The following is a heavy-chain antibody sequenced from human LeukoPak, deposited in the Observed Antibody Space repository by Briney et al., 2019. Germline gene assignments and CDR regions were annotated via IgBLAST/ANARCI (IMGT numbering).Heavy chain of an antibody. CDR2: TYYSGNT. D-gene: IGHD3/OR15-3a*01. Sequence: SETLSLTCTVSGVSISSSNSYWGWIRQPPGKGLEWIGSTYYSGNTYYNASLKSQVSISIDTSKNQFSLRLTSVTAADTAVYYCARQTGSGLFILPGGQGTLVTVSS. J-gene: IGHJ4*02. CDR1: GVSISSSNSY. V-gene: IGHV4-39*01. CDR3: ARQTGSGLFILP.